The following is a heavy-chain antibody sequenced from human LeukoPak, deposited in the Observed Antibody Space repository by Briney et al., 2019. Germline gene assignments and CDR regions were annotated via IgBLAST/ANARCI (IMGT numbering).Heavy chain of an antibody. Sequence: GGSLRLSCAASGFTLSGDYMSWVRQAPGKGLEWVSVIFGAGTTYYAGSVKGRFTISRDNSKNMLYLQMNSLRADDTAAYYCAKGHLSILFPFDNWGQGTLVTVSS. CDR1: GFTLSGDY. CDR3: AKGHLSILFPFDN. J-gene: IGHJ4*02. V-gene: IGHV3-53*01. D-gene: IGHD2-21*01. CDR2: IFGAGTT.